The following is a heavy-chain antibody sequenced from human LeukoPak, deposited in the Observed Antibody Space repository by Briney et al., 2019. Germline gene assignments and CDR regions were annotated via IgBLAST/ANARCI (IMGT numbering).Heavy chain of an antibody. V-gene: IGHV3-33*08. D-gene: IGHD2-8*01. CDR1: GFTFSSYS. CDR3: ARELYGYYFDS. Sequence: SGGSLRLSCAASGFTFSSYSMNWVRQAPGKGLEWVAVIWYDGSKKYYADSVKGRFTISRDNSKNTLYLQMNSLRAEDTAVYYCARELYGYYFDSWGQGTLVTVSS. CDR2: IWYDGSKK. J-gene: IGHJ4*02.